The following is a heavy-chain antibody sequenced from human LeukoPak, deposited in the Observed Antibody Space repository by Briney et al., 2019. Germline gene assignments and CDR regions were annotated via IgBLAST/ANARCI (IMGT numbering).Heavy chain of an antibody. V-gene: IGHV3-21*01. D-gene: IGHD6-19*01. Sequence: GGSLRLSCAASGFTFSNYNMNWVRQAPGKGLEWVSSISSSSTYIYYADSVKGRFTISRDNAKNSLYPQMNSLRAGDTAVYYCAREGMYSSGWYTYWGQGTLVTVSS. CDR2: ISSSSTYI. J-gene: IGHJ4*02. CDR3: AREGMYSSGWYTY. CDR1: GFTFSNYN.